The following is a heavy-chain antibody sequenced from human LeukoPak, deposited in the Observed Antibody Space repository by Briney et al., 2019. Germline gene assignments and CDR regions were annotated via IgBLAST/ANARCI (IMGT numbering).Heavy chain of an antibody. V-gene: IGHV3-23*01. J-gene: IGHJ4*02. Sequence: GGSLRLSCAASGFTFSSYWMSWVRQAPGKGLEWVSAISGSGGSTYYADSVKGRFTISRDNSKNTLYLQMNSLRAEDTAVYYCSYSSGWYEDGFDYWGQGTLVTVSS. CDR3: SYSSGWYEDGFDY. D-gene: IGHD6-19*01. CDR1: GFTFSSYW. CDR2: ISGSGGST.